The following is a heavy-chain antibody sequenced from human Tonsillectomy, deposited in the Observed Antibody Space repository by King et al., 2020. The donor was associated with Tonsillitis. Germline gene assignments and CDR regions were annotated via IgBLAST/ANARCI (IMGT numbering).Heavy chain of an antibody. J-gene: IGHJ4*02. V-gene: IGHV3-33*01. CDR3: ARDSSYSGWPNYYFDY. CDR1: GFTFNKYA. CDR2: VWYDGSKN. Sequence: VQLVESGGGVVQPGRSLRLSCAASGFTFNKYAMHWVRQAPGKGLEWVALVWYDGSKNYYADSVKGRFTISRDNSKNTLYLQINTLRAGDTALYYCARDSSYSGWPNYYFDYWGQGTLVTVSS. D-gene: IGHD6-19*01.